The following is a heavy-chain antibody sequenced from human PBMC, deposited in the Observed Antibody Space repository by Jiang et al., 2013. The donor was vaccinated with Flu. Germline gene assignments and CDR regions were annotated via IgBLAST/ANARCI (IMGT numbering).Heavy chain of an antibody. CDR2: INHSGST. J-gene: IGHJ4*02. D-gene: IGHD3-22*01. Sequence: LLKPSETLSLTCAVYGGSFSGYYWSWIRQPPGKGLEWIGEINHSGSTNYNPSLKSRVTISVDTSKNQFSLKLSSVTAADTAVYYCARLNTTMIVVSYYFDYWGQGTLVTVSS. CDR1: GGSFSGYY. V-gene: IGHV4-34*01. CDR3: ARLNTTMIVVSYYFDY.